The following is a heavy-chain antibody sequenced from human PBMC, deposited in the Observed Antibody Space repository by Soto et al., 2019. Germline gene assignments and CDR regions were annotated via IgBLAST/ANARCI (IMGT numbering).Heavy chain of an antibody. CDR3: TRSPEATVTAFDY. V-gene: IGHV4-31*03. Sequence: QVQLQESGPGLVKPSQTLSLTCTVSGGSISSGGYYWSWIRQHPVKGLEWIGYIYYSGSTYYHPSLKSRIIISVDTAKQQYSLNLSSVIAADTAVYYCTRSPEATVTAFDYWGQGTLGTFSS. CDR2: IYYSGST. J-gene: IGHJ4*02. CDR1: GGSISSGGYY. D-gene: IGHD4-17*01.